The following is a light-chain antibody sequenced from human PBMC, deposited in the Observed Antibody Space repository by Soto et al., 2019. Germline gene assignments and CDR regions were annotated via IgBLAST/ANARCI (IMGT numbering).Light chain of an antibody. Sequence: DIQMTQSPSTLSASIGDRVTITCRASQSINNWIAWYQQKPGKAPKFLIYDASTLESGVPSRFSGSGFGTESSLTISSLQPDDFGSYYCQHMRTFGQGTKVEMK. CDR1: QSINNW. V-gene: IGKV1-5*01. CDR3: QHMRT. J-gene: IGKJ1*01. CDR2: DAS.